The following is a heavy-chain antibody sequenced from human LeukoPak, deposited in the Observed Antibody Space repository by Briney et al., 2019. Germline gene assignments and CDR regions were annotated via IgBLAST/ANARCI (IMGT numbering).Heavy chain of an antibody. D-gene: IGHD6-13*01. CDR3: ARVVTSSWYYGACDI. CDR2: ISSSSSYI. J-gene: IGHJ3*02. Sequence: GGSLRPSCAASGFTFSSYSMNWVRQAPGKGLEWVSSISSSSSYIYYADSVKGRFTISRDNAKNSLYLQMNSLRAEDTAVYYCARVVTSSWYYGACDIWGQGTMVTVSS. V-gene: IGHV3-21*01. CDR1: GFTFSSYS.